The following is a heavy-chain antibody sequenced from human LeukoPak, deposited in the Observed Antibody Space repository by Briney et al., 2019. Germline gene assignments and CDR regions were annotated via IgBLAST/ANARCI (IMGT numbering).Heavy chain of an antibody. Sequence: SETLSLTCTVSGGSISSSSYYWGWLRQPPGKGLEWIGSIYYSGSTYYNPSLKSRVTISVDTSKNQFSLKLSSVTAADTAVYYCARVVVPQSFDYWGQGTLVTVSS. CDR1: GGSISSSSYY. J-gene: IGHJ4*02. D-gene: IGHD2-2*01. CDR3: ARVVVPQSFDY. V-gene: IGHV4-39*01. CDR2: IYYSGST.